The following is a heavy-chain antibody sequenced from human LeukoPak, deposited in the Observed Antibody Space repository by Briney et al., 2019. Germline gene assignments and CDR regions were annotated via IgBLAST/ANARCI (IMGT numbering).Heavy chain of an antibody. V-gene: IGHV1-69*01. J-gene: IGHJ4*02. CDR2: IIPIFGTA. Sequence: VKVSCKASGGTFSSYAISRVRQAPGQGLEWMGGIIPIFGTANYAQKFQGRVTITADESTSTAYMELSSLRSEDTAVYYCARVGISGSYYGLDYWGQGTLVTVSS. CDR3: ARVGISGSYYGLDY. D-gene: IGHD1-26*01. CDR1: GGTFSSYA.